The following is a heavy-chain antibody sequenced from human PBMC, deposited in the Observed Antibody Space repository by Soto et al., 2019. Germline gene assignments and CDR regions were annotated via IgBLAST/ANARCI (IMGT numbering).Heavy chain of an antibody. CDR2: INPSGGST. D-gene: IGHD1-26*01. V-gene: IGHV1-46*01. CDR1: RYTFTNFY. Sequence: GASVKVSFKASRYTFTNFYIHWLRQAPGQGLEWMGIINPSGGSTTYPQKFQGRVTMTRDTFTSTVHMELITLRSEDTAVYYCARSQVGRPLDVWGPGTTVTVSS. J-gene: IGHJ6*02. CDR3: ARSQVGRPLDV.